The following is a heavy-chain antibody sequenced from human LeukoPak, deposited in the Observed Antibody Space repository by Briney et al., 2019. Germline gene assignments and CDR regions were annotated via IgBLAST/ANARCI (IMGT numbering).Heavy chain of an antibody. J-gene: IGHJ4*02. V-gene: IGHV3-23*01. CDR2: ISGSGGST. CDR1: GFTFSSYA. Sequence: PGGSLRLSCAASGFTFSSYAMSWVRQALGKGLEWVSAISGSGGSTYYADSVKGRFTTSRDNSKNTLYLQMNSLRAEDTAVYYCAKDTRTYYDILTGYYDYWGQGTLVTVSS. D-gene: IGHD3-9*01. CDR3: AKDTRTYYDILTGYYDY.